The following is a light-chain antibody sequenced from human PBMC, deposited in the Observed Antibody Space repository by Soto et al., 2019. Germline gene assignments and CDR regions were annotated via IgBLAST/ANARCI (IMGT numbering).Light chain of an antibody. CDR2: GAS. CDR1: QSVSSN. V-gene: IGKV3-15*01. CDR3: LQYNNWPPGT. Sequence: EIVMTQSPATLSVSPGERATLSCRASQSVSSNLAWYQQKPGQAPRLLIYGASTRATGIPARFSGSGSGTEFILTISSLQSEDFAVYYCLQYNNWPPGTFGQGTKVEIK. J-gene: IGKJ1*01.